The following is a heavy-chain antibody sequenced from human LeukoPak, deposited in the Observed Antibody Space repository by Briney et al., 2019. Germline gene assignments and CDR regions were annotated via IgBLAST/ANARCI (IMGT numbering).Heavy chain of an antibody. V-gene: IGHV3-7*01. CDR1: GFTFSNHW. J-gene: IGHJ1*01. Sequence: GGSLRLSCAASGFTFSNHWMTWIRQAPGKGLEWVANIKQDGIEKYYADSVEGRFTVSRDNTKKTLFLQMHTLRAEDTAVYYCARGSSGYYCDHFQTSGQGTLVTVSS. CDR3: ARGSSGYYCDHFQT. D-gene: IGHD3-22*01. CDR2: IKQDGIEK.